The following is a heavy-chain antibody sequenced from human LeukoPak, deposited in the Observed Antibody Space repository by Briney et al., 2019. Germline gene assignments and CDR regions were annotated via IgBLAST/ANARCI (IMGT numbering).Heavy chain of an antibody. CDR1: GFTFSSYA. CDR2: ISGSGGST. V-gene: IGHV3-23*01. Sequence: GGSLRLSCAASGFTFSSYAMSWVRQAPGKGPEWVSAISGSGGSTYYADSVEGRFTISRDNSKNTLYLQMNSLRAEDTAVYYCAKRKRYIAGAGTIDYWGQGTLVTVSS. J-gene: IGHJ4*02. D-gene: IGHD6-13*01. CDR3: AKRKRYIAGAGTIDY.